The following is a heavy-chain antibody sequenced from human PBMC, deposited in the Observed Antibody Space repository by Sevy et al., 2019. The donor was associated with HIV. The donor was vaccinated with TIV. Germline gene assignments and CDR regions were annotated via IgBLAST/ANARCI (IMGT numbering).Heavy chain of an antibody. J-gene: IGHJ3*02. V-gene: IGHV3-21*06. Sequence: GGSLRLSCAASGFTFSNYNMNWVRQAPGEGLKWVSSISSGSAEIYYTDSVKGRFTVSRDNSRNSLFLQMNDLSAEDTAVYDCACDVVVGSTYAFDIWGRGTMVTVSS. D-gene: IGHD1-26*01. CDR3: ACDVVVGSTYAFDI. CDR2: ISSGSAEI. CDR1: GFTFSNYN.